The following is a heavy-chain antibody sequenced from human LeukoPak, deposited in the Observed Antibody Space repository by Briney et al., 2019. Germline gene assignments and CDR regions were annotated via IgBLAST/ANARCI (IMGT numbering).Heavy chain of an antibody. CDR2: ISSSSIYI. J-gene: IGHJ6*03. CDR3: ARSELGYNYHYMDV. D-gene: IGHD7-27*01. CDR1: GFTLSSYS. V-gene: IGHV3-21*01. Sequence: GGSLRLSCAASGFTLSSYSMKWVRQAPGKGLEWVSSISSSSIYIYYADSVKGRFTISRDNAKNSLYLQMNSLRAEDTAVYYCARSELGYNYHYMDVWGKGTTVTVSS.